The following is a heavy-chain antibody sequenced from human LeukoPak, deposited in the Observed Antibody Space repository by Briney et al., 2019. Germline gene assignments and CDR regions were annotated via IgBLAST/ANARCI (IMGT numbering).Heavy chain of an antibody. Sequence: ASVKVSCKVSGYTLTELSMHWVRQAPGKGLEWMGGFDPEDGETIYAQKFRGRVTMTEDTSTDTAYMELSSLRSEDTAVYYCATLITMVRKTPIYAFDIWGQGTMVTVSS. CDR3: ATLITMVRKTPIYAFDI. V-gene: IGHV1-24*01. CDR1: GYTLTELS. J-gene: IGHJ3*02. D-gene: IGHD3-10*01. CDR2: FDPEDGET.